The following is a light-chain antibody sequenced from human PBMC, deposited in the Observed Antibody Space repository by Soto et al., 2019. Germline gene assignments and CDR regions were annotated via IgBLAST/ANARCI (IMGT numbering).Light chain of an antibody. CDR3: QQYENLPT. CDR1: QNINNY. Sequence: DIQMTQSPSSLSASVGDRLTITCQASQNINNYLNWYQQKPGRXPXXLIYDASNLEAGVPSRFSGSGSGTDFTFTISRLHPEDTATYYCQQYENLPTFGQGTRLEIK. CDR2: DAS. J-gene: IGKJ5*01. V-gene: IGKV1-33*01.